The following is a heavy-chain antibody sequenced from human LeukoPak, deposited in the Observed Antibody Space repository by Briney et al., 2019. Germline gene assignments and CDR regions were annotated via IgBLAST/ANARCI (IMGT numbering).Heavy chain of an antibody. J-gene: IGHJ2*01. V-gene: IGHV4-39*07. CDR3: ASSDCSSTSRANWYFDL. CDR1: GGSIGSTNYY. Sequence: SETLSLTCTVSGGSIGSTNYYWGWIRRPPGKGLWWIGSIYYSGSTYYNPSLNSRVTISVDTSKNQFSQKLSSVTAADTAVYYCASSDCSSTSRANWYFDLWGRGTLVTVSS. D-gene: IGHD2-2*01. CDR2: IYYSGST.